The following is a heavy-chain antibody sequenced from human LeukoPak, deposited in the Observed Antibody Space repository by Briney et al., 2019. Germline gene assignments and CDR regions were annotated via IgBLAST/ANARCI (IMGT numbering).Heavy chain of an antibody. D-gene: IGHD3-10*01. V-gene: IGHV3-23*01. CDR3: ARRYYYGSGSYSIMDV. Sequence: GGSLRLSCAASGFTFSSYAMSWVRQAPGKGLEWVSTISDSGTNIYYADSVKGRFTISRDNSKNTVYLQMNSLRAEDTAVYYCARRYYYGSGSYSIMDVWGQGTTVTVSS. J-gene: IGHJ6*02. CDR2: ISDSGTNI. CDR1: GFTFSSYA.